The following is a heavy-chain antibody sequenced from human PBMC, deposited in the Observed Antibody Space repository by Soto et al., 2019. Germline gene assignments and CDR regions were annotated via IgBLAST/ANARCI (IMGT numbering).Heavy chain of an antibody. D-gene: IGHD1-7*01. CDR3: ARARLELRTYYYYYGLDV. CDR1: AGAFSSYA. J-gene: IGHJ6*02. CDR2: IIPIFDTS. Sequence: QVQLVQSGAEVMQPGSSVKVSCKASAGAFSSYAISWVRQAPGQGLEWLGVIIPIFDTSNYAQEFQGRVRITADKSTRTAYMELSSLKSEDTAIYYWARARLELRTYYYYYGLDVWGQGTTVTVSS. V-gene: IGHV1-69*06.